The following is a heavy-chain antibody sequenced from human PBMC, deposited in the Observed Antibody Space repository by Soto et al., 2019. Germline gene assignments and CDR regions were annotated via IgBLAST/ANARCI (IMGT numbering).Heavy chain of an antibody. CDR1: GFTVSGNY. J-gene: IGHJ6*03. CDR2: IYGGGST. V-gene: IGHV3-66*01. Sequence: GGSLRLSCAASGFTVSGNYMTWVRQAPGKGLEWVSFIYGGGSTYYADSVKGRFAISRDNSKNMLFLQMNSLEAEDVAVYYCARAIRRGGLYSYYYYMDVWGKGTTVTVSS. D-gene: IGHD5-12*01. CDR3: ARAIRRGGLYSYYYYMDV.